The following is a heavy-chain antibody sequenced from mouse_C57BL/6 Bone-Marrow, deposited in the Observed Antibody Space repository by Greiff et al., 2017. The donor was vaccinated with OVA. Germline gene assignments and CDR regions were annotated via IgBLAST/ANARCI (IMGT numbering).Heavy chain of an antibody. CDR1: GYTFTSYG. CDR3: ARGDYSTIRRYFDY. CDR2: IYPRSGNT. V-gene: IGHV1-81*01. Sequence: QVQLKESGAELARPGASVKLSCTASGYTFTSYGISWVKQRTGQGLEWIGEIYPRSGNTYYNEKFKGKATLTADKSSSTAYMELRSLTSEDSAVYFCARGDYSTIRRYFDYWGQGTTLTVSS. J-gene: IGHJ2*01. D-gene: IGHD2-5*01.